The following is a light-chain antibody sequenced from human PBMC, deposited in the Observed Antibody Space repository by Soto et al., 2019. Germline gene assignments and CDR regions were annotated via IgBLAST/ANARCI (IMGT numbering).Light chain of an antibody. CDR1: QYISNT. CDR3: QHYNDWPPWT. CDR2: GAS. J-gene: IGKJ1*01. V-gene: IGKV3-15*01. Sequence: EIVMTQSPAILSVSPGERATLSCRASQYISNTLAWYQQKPGQAPRLLIYGASTSATGIPARFSGSGSGTEFTLTISGLQSEDFAVYYCQHYNDWPPWTFGQGTKVEI.